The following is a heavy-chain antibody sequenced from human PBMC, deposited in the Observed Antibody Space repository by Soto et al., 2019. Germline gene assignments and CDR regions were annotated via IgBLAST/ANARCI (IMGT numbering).Heavy chain of an antibody. V-gene: IGHV3-23*01. J-gene: IGHJ6*02. CDR1: GFTFSSYA. CDR2: ISGSGGST. CDR3: AKDRLFWSGYFPVYYYGMDV. D-gene: IGHD3-3*01. Sequence: EVQLLESGGGLVQPGGSLRLSCAASGFTFSSYAMSWVRQAPGKGLEWVSAISGSGGSTYYADSVKGRFTISRDNSKNKLYLQMNSLRAEDTAVYYCAKDRLFWSGYFPVYYYGMDVWGQGTTVTVSS.